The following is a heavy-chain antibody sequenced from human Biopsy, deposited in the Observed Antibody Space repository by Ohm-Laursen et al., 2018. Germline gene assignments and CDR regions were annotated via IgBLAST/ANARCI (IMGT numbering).Heavy chain of an antibody. CDR3: AKQWSYYESFTQHYRGDFDY. D-gene: IGHD3-16*01. CDR2: ISYSGST. Sequence: TLSLTCSVSGGSISSSYWSWIRQPPGKGLEWIGYISYSGSTSYNPSLKSRVTISADTSKNQLSLTLSSLTAADTAVYFCAKQWSYYESFTQHYRGDFDYWGQGTQVTVSS. V-gene: IGHV4-59*08. J-gene: IGHJ4*02. CDR1: GGSISSSY.